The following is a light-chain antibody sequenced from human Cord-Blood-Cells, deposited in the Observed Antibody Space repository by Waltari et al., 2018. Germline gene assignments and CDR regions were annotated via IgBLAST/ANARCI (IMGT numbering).Light chain of an antibody. Sequence: DIAMTQSPDSLAVSLGERATINCKSSQSVLYSSNNKNYLAWYQQKPGQPPKLLIYWASTRESGVPDRFSGSGSGTDFTLTISSLQAEDVAVYYCQQYYSTLQTFGQGTKVEIK. CDR2: WAS. J-gene: IGKJ1*01. CDR3: QQYYSTLQT. CDR1: QSVLYSSNNKNY. V-gene: IGKV4-1*01.